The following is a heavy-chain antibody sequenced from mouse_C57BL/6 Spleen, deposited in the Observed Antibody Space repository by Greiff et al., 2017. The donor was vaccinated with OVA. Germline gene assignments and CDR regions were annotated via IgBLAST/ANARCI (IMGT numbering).Heavy chain of an antibody. CDR3: ARGYDYAYYAMDY. D-gene: IGHD2-4*01. CDR1: GFTFSDYG. V-gene: IGHV5-17*01. CDR2: ISSGSSTI. J-gene: IGHJ4*01. Sequence: EVQRVESGGGLVKPGGSLKLSCAASGFTFSDYGMHWVRQAPEKGLECVAYISSGSSTIYYADTVKGRFTISRDNAKNTLFLEMTSLRSEDTAMYYCARGYDYAYYAMDYWGQGTSVTVSS.